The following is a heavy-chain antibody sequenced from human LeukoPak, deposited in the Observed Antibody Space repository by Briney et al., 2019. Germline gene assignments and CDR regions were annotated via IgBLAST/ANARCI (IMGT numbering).Heavy chain of an antibody. Sequence: GGSLRLSCAASGFTFSSYEMNWVRQAPGKGLEWVSYISSSGSTIYYADSVKGRFTISRDNAKNSLYLQMNSLRAEDTAVYYCAKGGVFILHDAFDIWGQGTMVTVSS. V-gene: IGHV3-48*03. J-gene: IGHJ3*02. CDR2: ISSSGSTI. CDR3: AKGGVFILHDAFDI. CDR1: GFTFSSYE. D-gene: IGHD3-10*01.